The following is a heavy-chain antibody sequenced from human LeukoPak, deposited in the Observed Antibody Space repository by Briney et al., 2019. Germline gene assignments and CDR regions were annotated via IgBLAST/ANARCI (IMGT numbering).Heavy chain of an antibody. CDR1: LFSFSTFW. J-gene: IGHJ4*02. V-gene: IGHV3-7*04. CDR2: INQDGSEK. Sequence: GGSLRLSCAGSLFSFSTFWMSWVRQTPGRGLEWVANINQDGSEKYLIDSVRGRFTISGDNVKNSVFLQMNSLRAEDTAVYFCARALAARSFYFDFWGQGARVTVSS. D-gene: IGHD3-10*01. CDR3: ARALAARSFYFDF.